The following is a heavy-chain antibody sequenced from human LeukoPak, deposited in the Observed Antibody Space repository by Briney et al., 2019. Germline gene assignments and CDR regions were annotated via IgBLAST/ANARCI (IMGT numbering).Heavy chain of an antibody. CDR3: ARHDFWSGFYTPFDY. CDR2: IYSSGST. V-gene: IGHV4-39*01. D-gene: IGHD3-3*01. CDR1: GGSISSSSYY. Sequence: SETLSLTCTVSGGSISSSSYYWGWIRQPPGKGLEWIGSIYSSGSTYYTPSLKSRVTITVDTSKNQFSLKLNSVTAADAAVCYCARHDFWSGFYTPFDYWGQGTLVTVSS. J-gene: IGHJ4*02.